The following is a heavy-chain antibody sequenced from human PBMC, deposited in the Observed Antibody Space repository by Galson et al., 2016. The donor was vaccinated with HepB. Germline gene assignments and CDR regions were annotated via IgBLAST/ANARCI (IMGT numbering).Heavy chain of an antibody. V-gene: IGHV1-18*01. J-gene: IGHJ4*02. CDR3: AAHSGTNSWGRKALDY. D-gene: IGHD1-26*01. CDR2: IGAYNGNT. CDR1: GNYFTTYG. Sequence: SVKVSCKAYGNYFTTYGFTWVRQAPGQGLEWMGWIGAYNGNTHSAQKFQDRVTLTRNTFPTTVYLELRSLRLDDTAVYYWAAHSGTNSWGRKALDYWGQGTLITVSS.